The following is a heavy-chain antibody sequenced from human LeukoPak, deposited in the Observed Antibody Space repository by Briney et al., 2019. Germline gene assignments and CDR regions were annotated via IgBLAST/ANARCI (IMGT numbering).Heavy chain of an antibody. V-gene: IGHV3-21*01. Sequence: KTGGSLRLSCAASGFTFSSYWMSWVRQAPGKGLEWVSSISSSSSYIYYADSVKGRFTISRDNAKNSLYLQMNSLRAEDTAVYYCARGLRGEWCSGGSCYDYCYYMDVWGKGTTVTVSS. J-gene: IGHJ6*03. CDR1: GFTFSSYW. CDR2: ISSSSSYI. D-gene: IGHD2-15*01. CDR3: ARGLRGEWCSGGSCYDYCYYMDV.